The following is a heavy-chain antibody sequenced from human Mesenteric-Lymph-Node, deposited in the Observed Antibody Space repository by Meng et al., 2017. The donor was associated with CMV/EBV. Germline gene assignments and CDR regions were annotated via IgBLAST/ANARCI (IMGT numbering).Heavy chain of an antibody. Sequence: ESLKISCTVSGGSVSSGSYYWSWIRQPPGKGLEWIGYIYYSGSTNYNPSLKSRVTISVDTSKNQFSLKLSSVTAADTAVYYCARVRGGGIVVVPAALDYWGQGTLVTVSS. CDR3: ARVRGGGIVVVPAALDY. J-gene: IGHJ4*02. V-gene: IGHV4-61*01. CDR2: IYYSGST. D-gene: IGHD2-2*01. CDR1: GGSVSSGSYY.